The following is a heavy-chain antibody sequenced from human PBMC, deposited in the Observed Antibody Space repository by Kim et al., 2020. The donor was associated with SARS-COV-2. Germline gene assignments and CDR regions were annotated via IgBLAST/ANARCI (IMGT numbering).Heavy chain of an antibody. CDR2: IYYSGST. Sequence: SETLSLTCTVSGGSISSSSYYWGWIRQPPGKGLEWIGSIYYSGSTYYNPSLKSRVTISVDTSKNQFSLKLSSVTAADTAVYYCARGENYYGSGRYYFDY. D-gene: IGHD3-10*01. V-gene: IGHV4-39*07. CDR3: ARGENYYGSGRYYFDY. CDR1: GGSISSSSYY. J-gene: IGHJ4*01.